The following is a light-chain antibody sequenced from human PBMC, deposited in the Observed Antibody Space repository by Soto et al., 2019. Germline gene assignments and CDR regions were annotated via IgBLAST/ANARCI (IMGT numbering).Light chain of an antibody. CDR3: RSYTRSDTNV. J-gene: IGLJ1*01. Sequence: QSVLTQPASVSGSPGQSITISCTGTSSDVGAYNYVSWYQQEPGKAPKLMIHDVSNRPSGVSNRFSGSKSGNTASLTISGLQAEDEADYYCRSYTRSDTNVFGPGTKVTVL. CDR1: SSDVGAYNY. V-gene: IGLV2-14*03. CDR2: DVS.